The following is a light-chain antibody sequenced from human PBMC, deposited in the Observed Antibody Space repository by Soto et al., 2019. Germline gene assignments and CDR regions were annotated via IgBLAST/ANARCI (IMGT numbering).Light chain of an antibody. CDR3: QQYNKWPRT. Sequence: EIVLTQSPGTLSLSPGERATLSFRASQSVSSSYLAWYQQKPGQAPRLLIYGASSRATGIPDRFSGSGSGTEFTLTISNLQTEDFAVYYCQQYNKWPRTFGQGTKVDNK. CDR2: GAS. CDR1: QSVSSSY. V-gene: IGKV3-20*01. J-gene: IGKJ1*01.